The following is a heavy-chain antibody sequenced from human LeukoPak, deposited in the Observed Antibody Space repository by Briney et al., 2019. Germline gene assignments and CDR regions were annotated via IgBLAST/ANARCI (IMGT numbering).Heavy chain of an antibody. Sequence: ASVKFSCKASGYTFTGYYMHWVRQAPGQGLEWMGWINPNSGGTNYAQKFQGRVTMTRDTSISTAYMELSRLRSDDTAVYYCARSPYSSGCWFDPWGQGTLVTVSS. CDR1: GYTFTGYY. CDR2: INPNSGGT. V-gene: IGHV1-2*02. CDR3: ARSPYSSGCWFDP. J-gene: IGHJ5*02. D-gene: IGHD6-19*01.